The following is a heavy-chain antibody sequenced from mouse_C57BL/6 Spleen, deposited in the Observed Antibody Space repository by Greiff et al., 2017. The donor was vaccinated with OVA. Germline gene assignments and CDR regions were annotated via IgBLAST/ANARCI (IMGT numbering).Heavy chain of an antibody. V-gene: IGHV1-64*01. Sequence: VQLQQPGAELVKPGASVKLSCKASGYTFTSYWMHWVKQRPGQGLEWIGMIHPNSGSTNYNEKFKSKATLTVDKSSSTAYMQLSSLTSEDSAVYYCARGNIGRGYAMDYWGQGTSVTVSS. CDR3: ARGNIGRGYAMDY. D-gene: IGHD2-14*01. CDR2: IHPNSGST. J-gene: IGHJ4*01. CDR1: GYTFTSYW.